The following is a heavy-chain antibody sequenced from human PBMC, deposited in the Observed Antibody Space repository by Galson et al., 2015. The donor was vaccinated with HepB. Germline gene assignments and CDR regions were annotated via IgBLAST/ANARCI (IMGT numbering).Heavy chain of an antibody. CDR2: IKQDGSEK. D-gene: IGHD1-7*01. V-gene: IGHV3-7*03. CDR1: GFTFSSYW. J-gene: IGHJ4*02. CDR3: ARAHPEGWNYGADFDS. Sequence: SLRLSCAASGFTFSSYWMSWVRQAPGKGLEWVANIKQDGSEKYYVDSVKGRFTISRDNAKNSLYLQMNSLRAEDTAVYYCARAHPEGWNYGADFDSWGQGTLVTVSS.